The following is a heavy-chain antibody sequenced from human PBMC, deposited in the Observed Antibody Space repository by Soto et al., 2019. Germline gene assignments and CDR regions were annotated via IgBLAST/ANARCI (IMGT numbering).Heavy chain of an antibody. CDR2: ISGSGGST. Sequence: GGSLRLSCAASGFTFSSYAMSWVRQAPGKGLEWVSAISGSGGSTYYADSVKGRFTISRDNSKNTLYLQMNSLRAEDTAVYYCAKDHMTTVTTYEGGLWPHGNIYFDYWGQGTLVTVSS. CDR1: GFTFSSYA. V-gene: IGHV3-23*01. J-gene: IGHJ4*02. CDR3: AKDHMTTVTTYEGGLWPHGNIYFDY. D-gene: IGHD4-17*01.